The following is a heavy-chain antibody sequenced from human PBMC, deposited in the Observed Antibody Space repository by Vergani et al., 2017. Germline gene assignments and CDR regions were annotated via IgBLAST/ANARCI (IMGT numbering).Heavy chain of an antibody. D-gene: IGHD3-9*01. CDR2: IYYSGST. CDR3: AGHSIWARNGALAYGMDV. J-gene: IGHJ6*04. CDR1: VGSISSSSYY. Sequence: QLQLQESGPGLVKPSETLSLTCTVPVGSISSSSYYWGWIRQPPGKWLEWIGSIYYSGSTYYNTSLKSRVTISVDTSKNQFSLKLSSVTAADTAVYYCAGHSIWARNGALAYGMDVWGKXP. V-gene: IGHV4-39*01.